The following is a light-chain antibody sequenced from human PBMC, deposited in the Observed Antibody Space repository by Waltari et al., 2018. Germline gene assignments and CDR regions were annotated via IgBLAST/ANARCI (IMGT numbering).Light chain of an antibody. CDR3: SSYGGSNNPYV. J-gene: IGLJ1*01. V-gene: IGLV2-8*01. Sequence: QSALAQPPSASGSPGQSVTISCTGTSSDVGGRNFVSWYQHHPGKAPKLIIYEVTKRVSGVSDRVSGSKSGSTASLTVSWLQADDEADYYCSSYGGSNNPYVFGTGTKVTVL. CDR2: EVT. CDR1: SSDVGGRNF.